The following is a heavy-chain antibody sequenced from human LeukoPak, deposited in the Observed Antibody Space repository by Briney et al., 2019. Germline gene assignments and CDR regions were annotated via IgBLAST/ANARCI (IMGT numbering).Heavy chain of an antibody. J-gene: IGHJ5*02. CDR1: GGSISSGDYY. V-gene: IGHV4-30-4*08. CDR3: ARADEREPASVPWFDP. CDR2: IYYSGST. D-gene: IGHD1-14*01. Sequence: TLSLTCTVSGGSISSGDYYWSWIRQPPGKGLEWIGDIYYSGSTYYNPSLKSRVTISVDTSKNQFSLKLSSVTAANTAVYYCARADEREPASVPWFDPWGQGTLVTVSS.